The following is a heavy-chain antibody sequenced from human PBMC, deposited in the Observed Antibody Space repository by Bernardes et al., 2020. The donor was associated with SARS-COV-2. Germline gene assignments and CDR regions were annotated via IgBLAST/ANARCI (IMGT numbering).Heavy chain of an antibody. Sequence: GGPLLLSCAASGFTFRSSGMHWVRQDPGPGLAWVAVLSYDGSNKYYADSVKGRFTISRDNSKNTLYLQMNSLRAEDTAVYYCAKAGGKYWGFFDYWGQGTLVTVSS. CDR1: GFTFRSSG. CDR3: AKAGGKYWGFFDY. J-gene: IGHJ4*02. D-gene: IGHD7-27*01. V-gene: IGHV3-30*18. CDR2: LSYDGSNK.